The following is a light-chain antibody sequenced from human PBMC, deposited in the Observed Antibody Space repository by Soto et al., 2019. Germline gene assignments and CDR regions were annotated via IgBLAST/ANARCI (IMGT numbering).Light chain of an antibody. CDR2: AAS. CDR1: QSVGSD. CDR3: QQYNDWPPT. Sequence: EIVMTQSPATLSVSPGERATLSCRASQSVGSDLAWYQQKPGQAPRLLIYAASTRATGVPARISGSGSGTEFTLTISSLQTEDFVVYYCQQYNDWPPTFGPGTKVDIK. J-gene: IGKJ3*01. V-gene: IGKV3-15*01.